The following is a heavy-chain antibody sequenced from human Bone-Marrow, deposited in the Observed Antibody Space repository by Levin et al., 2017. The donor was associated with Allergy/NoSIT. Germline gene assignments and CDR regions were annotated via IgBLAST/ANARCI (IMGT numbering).Heavy chain of an antibody. V-gene: IGHV3-74*01. D-gene: IGHD5-24*01. Sequence: GGSLRLSCVASGFTLSNYWMHWVRQGPGKGLVWVSRIMRGGTTTDYADAVKGRFILSRDNAKNTLFLQMNSLRVEDTGIYYCVKDGDAYDFDYWGQGTLVTVSS. CDR1: GFTLSNYW. CDR3: VKDGDAYDFDY. CDR2: IMRGGTTT. J-gene: IGHJ4*02.